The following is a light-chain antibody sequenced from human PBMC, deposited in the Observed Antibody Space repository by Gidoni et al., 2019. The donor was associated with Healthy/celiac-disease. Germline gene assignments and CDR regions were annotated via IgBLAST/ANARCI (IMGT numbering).Light chain of an antibody. Sequence: DIQMTQSPSTLSASVGDRVTITCRASQSISSYLNWYQQKPGKAPKLLSYAASSLESGVPSRFSGSGSGTEFTLTISSLQPDDFATYYCQQNYSSPWTFGQGTKVEIK. CDR3: QQNYSSPWT. J-gene: IGKJ1*01. V-gene: IGKV1-39*01. CDR1: QSISSY. CDR2: AAS.